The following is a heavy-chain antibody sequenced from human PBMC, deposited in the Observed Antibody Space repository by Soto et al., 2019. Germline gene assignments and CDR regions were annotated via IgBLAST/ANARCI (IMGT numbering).Heavy chain of an antibody. V-gene: IGHV4-34*01. CDR2: INHSGST. Sequence: PSETLSLTCAVYGGSFSGYYWSWIRQPPGKGLEWIGEINHSGSTNYNPSLKSRVTISVDTSKNQFSLKLSSVTAADTAVYYCASPWRRRAFDIWGQGTMVTVS. CDR3: ASPWRRRAFDI. J-gene: IGHJ3*02. D-gene: IGHD3-3*01. CDR1: GGSFSGYY.